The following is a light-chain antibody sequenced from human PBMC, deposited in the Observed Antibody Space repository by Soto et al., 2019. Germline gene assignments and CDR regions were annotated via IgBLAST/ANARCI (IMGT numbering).Light chain of an antibody. J-gene: IGLJ1*01. CDR1: SSDIGSYNL. CDR3: CSYAASSTYV. V-gene: IGLV2-23*02. CDR2: EVT. Sequence: QSVLTQPASVSGSPGQSITVSCTGTSSDIGSYNLVSWYQHHPGKAPKAMIYEVTKRPSGVSNRFSGSKSGNTASLTISGLQAEDEADYYCCSYAASSTYVFGTGTKLTVL.